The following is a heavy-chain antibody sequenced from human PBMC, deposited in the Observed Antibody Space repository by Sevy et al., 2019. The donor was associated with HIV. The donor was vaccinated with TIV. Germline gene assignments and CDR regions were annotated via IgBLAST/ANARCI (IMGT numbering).Heavy chain of an antibody. CDR3: AKWSELPSSPFDY. CDR2: ISGSGGST. CDR1: GFTFSNYV. Sequence: GGSLRLSCAASGFTFSNYVMSWVRQAPGKGLEWVSAISGSGGSTYYADSVKGRFTISRDNSKNTLFLQMISLRAEDTAVYFCAKWSELPSSPFDYWGQGTLVTVSS. J-gene: IGHJ4*02. V-gene: IGHV3-23*01. D-gene: IGHD1-26*01.